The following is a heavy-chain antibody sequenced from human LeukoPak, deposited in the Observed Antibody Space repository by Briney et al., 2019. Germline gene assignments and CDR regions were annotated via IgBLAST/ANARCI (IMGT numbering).Heavy chain of an antibody. CDR3: ARGRGIAARAPYYYYYGMDV. CDR2: MNPNSGYT. D-gene: IGHD6-6*01. CDR1: GYTFTSYD. Sequence: ASVKVSCKASGYTFTSYDINWVRQATGQGLEWMGWMNPNSGYTGYAQKFQGRVTMTRNTSISTAYMELSSLRSEDTAVYYCARGRGIAARAPYYYYYGMDVWGQGTTVTVSS. V-gene: IGHV1-8*01. J-gene: IGHJ6*02.